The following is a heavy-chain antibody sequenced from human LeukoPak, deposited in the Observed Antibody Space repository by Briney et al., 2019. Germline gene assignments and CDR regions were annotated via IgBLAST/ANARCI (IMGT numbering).Heavy chain of an antibody. CDR2: ISGSGGST. CDR3: AKVLVTTPGYYYYGMDV. Sequence: GGSLRLSCAASGFTFSSYAMSWVRQAPGKGLEWVSAISGSGGSTYYADYVKGRFTISRDNSKNTLYLQMNSLRAEDTAVYYCAKVLVTTPGYYYYGMDVWGQGTTVTVSS. D-gene: IGHD4-11*01. V-gene: IGHV3-23*01. CDR1: GFTFSSYA. J-gene: IGHJ6*02.